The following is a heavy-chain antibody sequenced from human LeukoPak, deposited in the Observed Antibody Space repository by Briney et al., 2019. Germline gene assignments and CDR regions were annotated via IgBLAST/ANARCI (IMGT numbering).Heavy chain of an antibody. D-gene: IGHD1-14*01. Sequence: GSLRLSCAASGFTFSSYEMNWVRQAPGKGLEWVSYISSSGSTIYYADSVKGRFTISRDNAKNSLYLQMNSLRAEDTAVYYCARGGVVAGTNYYYYGMDVWGQGTTVTVSS. CDR2: ISSSGSTI. V-gene: IGHV3-48*03. CDR3: ARGGVVAGTNYYYYGMDV. CDR1: GFTFSSYE. J-gene: IGHJ6*02.